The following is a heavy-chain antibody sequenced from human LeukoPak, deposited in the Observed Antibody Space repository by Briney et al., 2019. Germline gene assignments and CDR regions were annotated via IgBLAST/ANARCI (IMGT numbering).Heavy chain of an antibody. V-gene: IGHV1-2*02. CDR2: MNPNVGGA. CDR3: ARGVFGESLES. CDR1: GHTFTGYY. J-gene: IGHJ4*02. Sequence: ASVKVSCKASGHTFTGYYVYWVRQAPGQGFEWMGWMNPNVGGANFPQKFQGRVTVTSDPAISAAYMELRRLRSDDTAVYYCARGVFGESLESWGQGTLVTVSS. D-gene: IGHD3-10*02.